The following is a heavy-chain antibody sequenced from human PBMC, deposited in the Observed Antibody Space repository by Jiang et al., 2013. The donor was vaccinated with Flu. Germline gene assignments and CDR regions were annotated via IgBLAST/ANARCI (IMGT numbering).Heavy chain of an antibody. D-gene: IGHD3-16*01. CDR1: GFTFGDYA. CDR3: CRVTAGWQLVGWVSADY. CDR2: IKSKAFGETT. Sequence: QLVESGGDLVQPGRSLRLSCAASGFTFGDYAMAWVRQAPGKGLEWVGFIKSKAFGETTDYAASVKGRLSISREDSNGIAYLQMNSLKTEDTAVYYCCRVTAGWQLVGWVSADYWGQGSLVTVSS. V-gene: IGHV3-49*04. J-gene: IGHJ4*02.